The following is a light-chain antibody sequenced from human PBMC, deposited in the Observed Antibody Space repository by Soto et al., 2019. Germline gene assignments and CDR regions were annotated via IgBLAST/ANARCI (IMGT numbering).Light chain of an antibody. CDR2: TNN. CDR1: SSNIGAGFD. J-gene: IGLJ1*01. Sequence: QSVLTQPPSVSGAPGQRVTISCTGSSSNIGAGFDVHWYLQLPGTAPKLLVYTNNNRPSGVPDRFSGSKSDTSASLAINGLQAEDEADYYCQSYDSRLSAYVFGTGTKVPS. V-gene: IGLV1-40*01. CDR3: QSYDSRLSAYV.